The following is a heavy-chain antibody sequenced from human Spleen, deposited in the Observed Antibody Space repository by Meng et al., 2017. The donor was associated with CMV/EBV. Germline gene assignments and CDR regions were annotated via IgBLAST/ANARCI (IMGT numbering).Heavy chain of an antibody. V-gene: IGHV3-9*01. CDR3: AKDPLAMTTVTIGWFDP. CDR2: ISWNSGSI. CDR1: GFTFSNYW. D-gene: IGHD4-11*01. Sequence: SLKISCTTSGFTFSNYWMTWVRQAPGKGLEWVSGISWNSGSIGYADSVKGRFTISRDNAKNSLYLQMNSLRAEDTALYYCAKDPLAMTTVTIGWFDPWGQGTLVTFSS. J-gene: IGHJ5*02.